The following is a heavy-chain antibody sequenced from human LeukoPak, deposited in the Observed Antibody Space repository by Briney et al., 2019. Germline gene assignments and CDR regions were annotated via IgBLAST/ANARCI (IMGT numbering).Heavy chain of an antibody. CDR3: ARGDYRSMVRGVIDYYVDY. CDR1: GGSFSGYY. Sequence: SETLSLTCAVYGGSFSGYYWSWIRQPPGKGLEWIGEINHSGSTNYNPSLKSRVTISVDTSKNQFSLKLSSVTAADTAVYYCARGDYRSMVRGVIDYYVDYWGQGTLVTVSS. J-gene: IGHJ4*02. CDR2: INHSGST. D-gene: IGHD3-10*01. V-gene: IGHV4-34*01.